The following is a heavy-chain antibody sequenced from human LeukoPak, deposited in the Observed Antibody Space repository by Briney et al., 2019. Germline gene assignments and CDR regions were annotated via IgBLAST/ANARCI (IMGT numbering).Heavy chain of an antibody. V-gene: IGHV4-61*02. D-gene: IGHD7-27*01. CDR1: GGSISSGSYY. Sequence: SETLSLTCTVSGGSISSGSYYWSWIRQPAGKGLEWIGRIYTSGSTNYNPSLKSRVTISVDTSKNQFSLKLSSVTAADTAVYYCASAGDRSWFDPWGQGTLVTVSS. CDR2: IYTSGST. J-gene: IGHJ5*02. CDR3: ASAGDRSWFDP.